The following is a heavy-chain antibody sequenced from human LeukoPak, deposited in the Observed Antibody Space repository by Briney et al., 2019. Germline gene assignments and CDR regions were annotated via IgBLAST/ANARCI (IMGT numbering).Heavy chain of an antibody. V-gene: IGHV1-2*02. J-gene: IGHJ5*02. Sequence: ASVKVSCKASGYTFTGYYMHWVRQAPGQGLEWMGWINPNSGGTNYAQKFQGRVTMTRDTSISTAYMELSRLRSDDTAVYYCARESIAASWDWFDPWGQGTLVTVSS. D-gene: IGHD6-13*01. CDR2: INPNSGGT. CDR3: ARESIAASWDWFDP. CDR1: GYTFTGYY.